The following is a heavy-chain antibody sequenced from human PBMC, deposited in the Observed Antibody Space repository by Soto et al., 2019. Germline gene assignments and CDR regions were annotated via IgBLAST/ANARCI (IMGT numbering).Heavy chain of an antibody. Sequence: QVQLVQSGAEVKKPGASVKVSCKASGYTFTSYGISWVRQAPGQGLEWMGWISAYNGNTNYAQKLQGRVTMTTDTSTSTAYMELRSLRSDDTAVYYCARVEYIVVVLAATYYYYGMAVWGQGTTVTVSS. J-gene: IGHJ6*02. CDR2: ISAYNGNT. CDR1: GYTFTSYG. D-gene: IGHD2-2*01. CDR3: ARVEYIVVVLAATYYYYGMAV. V-gene: IGHV1-18*01.